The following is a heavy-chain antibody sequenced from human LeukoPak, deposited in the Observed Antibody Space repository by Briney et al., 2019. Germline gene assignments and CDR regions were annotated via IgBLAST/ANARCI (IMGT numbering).Heavy chain of an antibody. Sequence: NTGGSLRLSCAASGFTFSSYSMNWVRQAPGKGLEWVSSISSSSSYIYYADSVKGRFTISRDNAKNSLYLQMNSLRAEDTAVYYCARDLSGTTPANWFDPWGQGTLVTVSS. V-gene: IGHV3-21*01. CDR3: ARDLSGTTPANWFDP. J-gene: IGHJ5*02. CDR1: GFTFSSYS. CDR2: ISSSSSYI. D-gene: IGHD1-1*01.